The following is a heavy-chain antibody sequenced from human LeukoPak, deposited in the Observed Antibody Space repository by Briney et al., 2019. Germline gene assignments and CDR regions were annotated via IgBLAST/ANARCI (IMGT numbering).Heavy chain of an antibody. V-gene: IGHV4-59*01. CDR3: ASVKRLAVAGPNFYYFDY. D-gene: IGHD6-19*01. J-gene: IGHJ4*02. CDR1: GGSISSYY. Sequence: SETLSLTCTVSGGSISSYYWSWIRQPPGKGLEWIGYIYYSGSTNYNPSLKSRVTISVDTSKNQFSLKLSSVTAADTAVYYCASVKRLAVAGPNFYYFDYWGQGTLVTVSS. CDR2: IYYSGST.